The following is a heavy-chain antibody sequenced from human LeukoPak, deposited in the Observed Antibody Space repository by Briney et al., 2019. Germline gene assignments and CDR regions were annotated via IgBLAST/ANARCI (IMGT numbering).Heavy chain of an antibody. V-gene: IGHV3-30*02. CDR2: IRYDGSNK. CDR3: AKDISLLRVVPAAIDY. CDR1: GFTFSSYG. Sequence: GGSLRHSCAASGFTFSSYGMHWVRQAPGKGLEWVAFIRYDGSNKYYADSVKGRFTISRDNSKNTLYLQMNSLRAEDTAVYYCAKDISLLRVVPAAIDYWGQGTLVTVSS. J-gene: IGHJ4*02. D-gene: IGHD2-2*01.